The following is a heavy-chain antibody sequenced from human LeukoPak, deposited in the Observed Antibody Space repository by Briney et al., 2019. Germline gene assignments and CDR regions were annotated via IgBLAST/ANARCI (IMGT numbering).Heavy chain of an antibody. J-gene: IGHJ4*02. CDR3: ARTNGYSYTPRFDY. CDR1: GYTFTGYY. V-gene: IGHV1-2*02. Sequence: ASVKVSCKASGYTFTGYYMHWVRQAPGQGLEWMGWINPNSGGTNYAQKFQGRVTMTRGTSISTAYMELSRLRSDDTAVYYCARTNGYSYTPRFDYWGQGTLVTVSS. D-gene: IGHD5-18*01. CDR2: INPNSGGT.